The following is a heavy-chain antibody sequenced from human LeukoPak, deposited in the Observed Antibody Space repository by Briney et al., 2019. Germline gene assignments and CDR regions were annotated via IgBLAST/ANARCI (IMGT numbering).Heavy chain of an antibody. V-gene: IGHV4-59*01. Sequence: DPSETLSLTCTVSGGSISSYYWSWIRQPPGKGLEWIGYIYYSGSTNYNPSLKSRVTISVDTSKNQFSLKLSSVTAADTAVYYCARLFRYGSGIYGHFDYWGQGTLVTVSS. CDR2: IYYSGST. CDR1: GGSISSYY. J-gene: IGHJ4*02. D-gene: IGHD3-10*01. CDR3: ARLFRYGSGIYGHFDY.